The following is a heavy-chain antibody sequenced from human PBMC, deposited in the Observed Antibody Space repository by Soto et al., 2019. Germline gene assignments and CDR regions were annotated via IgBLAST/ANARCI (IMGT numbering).Heavy chain of an antibody. CDR1: GGSISSSSYY. D-gene: IGHD2-15*01. Sequence: SETLSLTCTVSGGSISSSSYYWGWIRQPPGKGLEWIGSIYYSGSTYYNPSLKSRVTISVDTSKNQFSLKLSSVTAADTAVYYCASRSLGYCSGGSCYEILDAFDIWGQGTMVTVSS. CDR2: IYYSGST. V-gene: IGHV4-39*01. J-gene: IGHJ3*02. CDR3: ASRSLGYCSGGSCYEILDAFDI.